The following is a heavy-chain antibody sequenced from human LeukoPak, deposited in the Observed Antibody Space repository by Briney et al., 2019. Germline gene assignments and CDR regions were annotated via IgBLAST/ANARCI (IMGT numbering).Heavy chain of an antibody. V-gene: IGHV6-1*01. Sequence: PSQTLSLTCALSGDSVSRNSGTWCWIRQSPSRGLEWLGRIYYRSKWFNDYAVSVKTRITINPDTSKNQFSLQLDSVTPEDTAVYYCAGGGGRYDYWGQGTLVTVSS. D-gene: IGHD3-9*01. CDR2: IYYRSKWFN. CDR1: GDSVSRNSGT. CDR3: AGGGGRYDY. J-gene: IGHJ4*02.